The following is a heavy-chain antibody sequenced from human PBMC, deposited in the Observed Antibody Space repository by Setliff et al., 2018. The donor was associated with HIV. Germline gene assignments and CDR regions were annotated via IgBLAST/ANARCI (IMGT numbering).Heavy chain of an antibody. D-gene: IGHD6-25*01. V-gene: IGHV4-34*01. Sequence: SETLSLTCAVYGGSFSGYCWSWIRQPPGKGLEWIGSIYHSGSTYYNPSLMSRVTISLDTSKNQFSLKLTSVTAADTAVYYCARYSPRGYTLTGPYWGQGTLVTVSS. CDR2: IYHSGST. CDR3: ARYSPRGYTLTGPY. CDR1: GGSFSGYC. J-gene: IGHJ4*02.